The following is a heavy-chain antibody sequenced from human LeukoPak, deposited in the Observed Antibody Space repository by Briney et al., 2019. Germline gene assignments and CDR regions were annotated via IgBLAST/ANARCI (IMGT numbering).Heavy chain of an antibody. D-gene: IGHD3-10*01. CDR1: GFTFSSYA. V-gene: IGHV3-23*01. J-gene: IGHJ5*02. CDR3: AEARTMVRGVIPLFDP. CDR2: ISGSGGST. Sequence: PGGSLRLSCAASGFTFSSYAMSWVRQAPGKGLEWVSAISGSGGSTYYADSVKGRFTISRDNSKNTLYLQMNSLRAEDTAVYYCAEARTMVRGVIPLFDPWGQGTLVTVSS.